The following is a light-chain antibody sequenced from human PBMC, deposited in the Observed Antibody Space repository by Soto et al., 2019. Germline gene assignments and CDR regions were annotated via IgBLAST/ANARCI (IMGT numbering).Light chain of an antibody. V-gene: IGLV2-14*01. J-gene: IGLJ2*01. CDR2: EGN. Sequence: QSALTQPASVSGSPGQSITISCTGTSSDVGGYNFVSWYQQHPGKAPKLMIYEGNYRPSGVSDRFSGSKFGNTASLIISGLQAEDEADYYCSSYTSSRTVVFGGGTKLTVL. CDR1: SSDVGGYNF. CDR3: SSYTSSRTVV.